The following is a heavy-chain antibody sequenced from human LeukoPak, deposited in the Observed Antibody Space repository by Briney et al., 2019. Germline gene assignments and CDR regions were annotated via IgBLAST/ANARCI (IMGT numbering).Heavy chain of an antibody. J-gene: IGHJ4*02. Sequence: AGGSLRLSCAASGFTFSSYDMYWVRQAPGKGLEWVAAISYDGSDKYYADSVKGRFTISRDNAKNALYLQMSSLRPEDRAGYYCAKSTVALDYWGQGTLVTVSS. CDR1: GFTFSSYD. CDR2: ISYDGSDK. CDR3: AKSTVALDY. D-gene: IGHD4-23*01. V-gene: IGHV3-30*18.